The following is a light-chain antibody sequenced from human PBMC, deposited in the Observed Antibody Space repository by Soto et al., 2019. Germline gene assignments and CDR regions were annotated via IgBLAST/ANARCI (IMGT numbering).Light chain of an antibody. CDR1: SSDVGGYNY. V-gene: IGLV2-14*01. J-gene: IGLJ3*02. Sequence: QSALTQPASVSGSPGQSVTISCTGTSSDVGGYNYFSWYQQHPGKAPILMIYDVSNRPSGVSNRFSGSKSGNTASLTISGLQAEDEAAYYCSSYTSSSTHWVFGGGTKLTVL. CDR3: SSYTSSSTHWV. CDR2: DVS.